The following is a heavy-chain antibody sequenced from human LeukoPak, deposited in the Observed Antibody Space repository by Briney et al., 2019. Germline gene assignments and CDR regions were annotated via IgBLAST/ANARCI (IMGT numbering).Heavy chain of an antibody. CDR3: ARVGIAARPSYFDY. CDR1: GGTFSSYA. J-gene: IGHJ4*02. V-gene: IGHV1-69*05. CDR2: IIPIIGTA. D-gene: IGHD6-6*01. Sequence: SVKVSCKASGGTFSSYAISWVRQAPGQGLEWMGRIIPIIGTANYAQKFQGRVTITTDESTSTAYMELSSLRSEDTAVYYCARVGIAARPSYFDYWGQGTLVTVSS.